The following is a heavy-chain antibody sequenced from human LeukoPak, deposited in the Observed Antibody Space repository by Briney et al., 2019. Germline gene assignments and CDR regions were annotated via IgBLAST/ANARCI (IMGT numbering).Heavy chain of an antibody. J-gene: IGHJ4*02. V-gene: IGHV4-61*08. D-gene: IGHD5-12*01. Sequence: PSETLSLTCAVSGASISGSGYYWGWIRQPPGKGLEWIGYIYYSGSTNPSLKSRVTISVDTSKNQFSLKLSSVTAADTAVYYCARGVDIVATTTNRYFDYWGQGTLVTVSS. CDR1: GASISGSGYY. CDR2: IYYSGST. CDR3: ARGVDIVATTTNRYFDY.